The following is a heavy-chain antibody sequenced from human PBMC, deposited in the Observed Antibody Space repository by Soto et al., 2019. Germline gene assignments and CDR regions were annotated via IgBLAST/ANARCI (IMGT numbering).Heavy chain of an antibody. CDR1: GGSFRGYY. J-gene: IGHJ4*02. V-gene: IGHV4-34*01. CDR3: ARVVKYSSSFPDY. Sequence: SETLSLTCAVYGGSFRGYYWSWIRQPPGKGLEWIGEINHSGSTNYNPSLKSRVTISVDTSKNQFSLKLSSVTAADTAVYYCARVVKYSSSFPDYCDQGILVPFSS. D-gene: IGHD6-6*01. CDR2: INHSGST.